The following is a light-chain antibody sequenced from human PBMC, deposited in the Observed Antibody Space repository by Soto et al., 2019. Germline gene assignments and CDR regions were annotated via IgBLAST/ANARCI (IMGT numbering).Light chain of an antibody. CDR1: QGIRND. Sequence: AIQMTQSPSSLSASVGDRVTITCRASQGIRNDLGWYQQKPGKAPKLLIYAASGVQSGVPSTFSGSESGTDFTLTISSLQPEDFATSYCLQEYNYPWTFGQGTKVEIK. V-gene: IGKV1-6*01. J-gene: IGKJ1*01. CDR2: AAS. CDR3: LQEYNYPWT.